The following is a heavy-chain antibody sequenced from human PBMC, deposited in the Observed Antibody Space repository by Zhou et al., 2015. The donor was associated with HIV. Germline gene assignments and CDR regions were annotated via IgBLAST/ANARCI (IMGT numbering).Heavy chain of an antibody. D-gene: IGHD1-26*01. Sequence: QVQLAQSGAELKKPGATVKVSCKASGYTFTGHYMHWVRQAPGQGLEWMGCINPNNGATKYPQTFQGRVTLTRDTSIGTVYMELSRLTSDDTAIYYCTRGRWEVPDAYWGQGTLVTVSP. J-gene: IGHJ4*02. V-gene: IGHV1-2*02. CDR2: INPNNGAT. CDR3: TRGRWEVPDAY. CDR1: GYTFTGHY.